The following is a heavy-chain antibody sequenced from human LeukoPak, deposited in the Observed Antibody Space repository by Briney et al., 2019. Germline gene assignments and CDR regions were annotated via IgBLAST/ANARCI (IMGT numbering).Heavy chain of an antibody. Sequence: PGRSLRLSCAASGFIFSNYWMHSVRHAPAKGLVWVSRISSDGGSSTYADSVKGRFTVSRDNAKNTLYLQMNSLRAEDTAVYYCVRDKTRNDFDYWGQGTLVTVSS. CDR1: GFIFSNYW. J-gene: IGHJ4*02. D-gene: IGHD1-14*01. CDR3: VRDKTRNDFDY. V-gene: IGHV3-74*01. CDR2: ISSDGGSS.